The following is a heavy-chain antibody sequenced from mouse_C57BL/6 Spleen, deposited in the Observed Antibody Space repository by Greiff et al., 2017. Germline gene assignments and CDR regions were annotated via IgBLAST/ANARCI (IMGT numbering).Heavy chain of an antibody. J-gene: IGHJ1*03. Sequence: VKLQQPGAELVMPGASVKLSCKASGYTFTSYWMHWVKQRPGQGLEWIGEIDPSDSYTNYNQKFKGKSTLTVDKSSSTAYRQLSSLTSEDSAVYYCARGLRDWYFDVWGTGTTVTVSS. CDR3: ARGLRDWYFDV. CDR1: GYTFTSYW. D-gene: IGHD3-1*01. V-gene: IGHV1-69*01. CDR2: IDPSDSYT.